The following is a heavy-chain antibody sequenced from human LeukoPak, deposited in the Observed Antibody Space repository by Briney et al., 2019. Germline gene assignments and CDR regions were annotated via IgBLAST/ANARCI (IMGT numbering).Heavy chain of an antibody. V-gene: IGHV3-74*03. CDR3: AKSDWFDP. CDR2: SKYDGSTA. J-gene: IGHJ5*02. CDR1: GFILKNYW. Sequence: GGSLRLSCETSGFILKNYWMSWIRRAPGKGLEWVSRSKYDGSTAMYAESVKGRFTISRDNARGTLYLQMNSLRVDDTAVYYCAKSDWFDPCGRGILVTVSS.